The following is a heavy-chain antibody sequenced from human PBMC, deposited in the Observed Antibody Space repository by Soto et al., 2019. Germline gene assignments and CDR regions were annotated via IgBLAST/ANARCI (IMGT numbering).Heavy chain of an antibody. Sequence: GGSLRLSCAASGFTFSSYAMSWVRQAPGKGLEWVSAISGSGGSTYYADSVKGRFTISRDNSKNTLYLQMNSLRAEDTAVYYCAKGRGWSSLGGQNYYYYYGMDVWGQGTTVTVSS. CDR1: GFTFSSYA. CDR3: AKGRGWSSLGGQNYYYYYGMDV. D-gene: IGHD6-19*01. V-gene: IGHV3-23*01. CDR2: ISGSGGST. J-gene: IGHJ6*02.